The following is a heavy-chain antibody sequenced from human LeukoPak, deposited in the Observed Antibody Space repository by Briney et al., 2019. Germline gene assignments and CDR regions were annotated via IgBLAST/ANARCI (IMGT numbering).Heavy chain of an antibody. J-gene: IGHJ4*02. CDR3: ARDSDSSGHYYMDYFDY. V-gene: IGHV3-21*01. Sequence: GGSLRLSCAASGFTFTSYAMNWVRQAPGKGLEWVSSISSSSRDINYVDSVKGRFTISRDNAWNSLYLQMNSLRAEDTAVYYCARDSDSSGHYYMDYFDYWGQGALVTVSS. CDR2: ISSSSRDI. D-gene: IGHD3-22*01. CDR1: GFTFTSYA.